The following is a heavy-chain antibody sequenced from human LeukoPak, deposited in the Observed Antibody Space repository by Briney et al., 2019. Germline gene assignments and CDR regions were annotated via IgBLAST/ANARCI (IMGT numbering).Heavy chain of an antibody. D-gene: IGHD3-9*01. J-gene: IGHJ6*02. CDR2: IN. Sequence: GGSLRLSCVASGFTFSRYWMHWVRQDPRKGLVWVSRINYADSVRGRFTISRDNAKNTLYLQMNTLRVEDTAVYYCTRDLMDSDVSTGLHHYYIDVWGQGTTVTVSS. V-gene: IGHV3-74*01. CDR1: GFTFSRYW. CDR3: TRDLMDSDVSTGLHHYYIDV.